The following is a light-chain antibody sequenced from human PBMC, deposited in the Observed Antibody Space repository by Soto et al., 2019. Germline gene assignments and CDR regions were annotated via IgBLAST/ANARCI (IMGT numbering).Light chain of an antibody. CDR2: DVS. CDR3: QQFNSYPIT. Sequence: AIQVTQSPSSLSASVGDRVTITCRASQDIRGALAWYQQKPGKPPRLLIYDVSTLESGVPSRFSGSSSGTEFTLTISSLQSEDFGTYLCQQFNSYPITFGHGTRREIK. J-gene: IGKJ5*01. V-gene: IGKV1-13*02. CDR1: QDIRGA.